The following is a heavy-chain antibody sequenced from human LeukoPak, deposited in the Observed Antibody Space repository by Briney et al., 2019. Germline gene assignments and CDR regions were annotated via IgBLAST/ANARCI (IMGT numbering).Heavy chain of an antibody. CDR3: ASVRHDPLEYYYYIDV. CDR1: GDSLSRYY. V-gene: IGHV4-34*01. Sequence: PSETLSLTCAVSGDSLSRYYWTWIRQPPGKGLEWLGEINPSGSPDYNPSLKSRATISVDTSKNRFSLRLASVTAADTAVYYCASVRHDPLEYYYYIDVWGKGTTVTVSS. J-gene: IGHJ6*03. D-gene: IGHD2/OR15-2a*01. CDR2: INPSGSP.